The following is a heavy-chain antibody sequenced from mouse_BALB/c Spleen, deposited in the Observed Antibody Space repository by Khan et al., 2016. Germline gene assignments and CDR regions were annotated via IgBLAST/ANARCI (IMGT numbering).Heavy chain of an antibody. CDR3: ARWLLGDAMDY. CDR1: GFNIKDTY. J-gene: IGHJ4*01. D-gene: IGHD2-3*01. Sequence: EVQLQESGAELVKPGASVKLSCTASGFNIKDTYMHWVKQRPEQGLEWIGRIDPANGNTKYDPKFQGKATITADTSSNTAYLQLSSLTSEDTAVYGCARWLLGDAMDYWGQGTSVTVSS. CDR2: IDPANGNT. V-gene: IGHV14-3*02.